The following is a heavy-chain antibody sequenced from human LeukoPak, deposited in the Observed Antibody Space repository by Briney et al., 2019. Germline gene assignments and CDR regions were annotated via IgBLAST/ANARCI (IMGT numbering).Heavy chain of an antibody. V-gene: IGHV3-23*01. CDR3: AKSSSNGLRVFDY. CDR2: ISGSGCST. Sequence: GGSVRLSCPASGFTFSSYAMCWVRQAPGKGLEWVASISGSGCSTYYADSVKGRFTISRDNSKNSLYLQMNSLRAEDTAVYYCAKSSSNGLRVFDYWGQGTLVTVSS. D-gene: IGHD2-8*01. CDR1: GFTFSSYA. J-gene: IGHJ4*02.